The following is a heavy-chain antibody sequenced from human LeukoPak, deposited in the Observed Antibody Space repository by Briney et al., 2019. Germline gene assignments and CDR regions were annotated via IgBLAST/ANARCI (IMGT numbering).Heavy chain of an antibody. Sequence: GRSLRLSCEASGYTFDDYAMHWVRQAPGKGLEWVSGISWNSVSIGYADSVKGRFSISRDNGKNSLYLQMDSLTTGDTALYYCAKGHTYGLGESYLDFWGQGTLVTVSS. V-gene: IGHV3-9*01. D-gene: IGHD5-18*01. J-gene: IGHJ4*02. CDR2: ISWNSVSI. CDR3: AKGHTYGLGESYLDF. CDR1: GYTFDDYA.